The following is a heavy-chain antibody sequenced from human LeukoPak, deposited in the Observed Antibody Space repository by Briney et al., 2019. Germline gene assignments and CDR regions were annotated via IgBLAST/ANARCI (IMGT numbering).Heavy chain of an antibody. CDR2: IIPILGIA. J-gene: IGHJ6*03. CDR3: ARVGRSRGSLPNSYYYMDV. CDR1: GGTFSSSV. V-gene: IGHV1-69*04. Sequence: GSSVKISCKASGGTFSSSVISWVRQAPGQGLEWMGRIIPILGIANYAQKFQGRVTITTDQSTRTAYMELNSLSSDDTAVYYCARVGRSRGSLPNSYYYMDVWGKGTTVTVSS. D-gene: IGHD1-26*01.